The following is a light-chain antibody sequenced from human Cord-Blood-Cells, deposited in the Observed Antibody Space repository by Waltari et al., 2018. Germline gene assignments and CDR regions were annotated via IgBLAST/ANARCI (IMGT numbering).Light chain of an antibody. CDR2: DVS. Sequence: QSALPQHAPVSGSPGQSITISSTAASSDVGGYHYVHWYQQHPGKAPKLMIYDVSNRPSGVSNRFAGSKSGNTASLTISGLQAEDEADYYCSSYTSSSTLVFGTGTKVTVL. CDR3: SSYTSSSTLV. J-gene: IGLJ1*01. V-gene: IGLV2-14*03. CDR1: SSDVGGYHY.